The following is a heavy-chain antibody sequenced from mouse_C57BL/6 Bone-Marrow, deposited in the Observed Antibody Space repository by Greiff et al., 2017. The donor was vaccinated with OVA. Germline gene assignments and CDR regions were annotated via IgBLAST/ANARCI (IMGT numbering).Heavy chain of an antibody. CDR3: ARRELGHGYFDV. J-gene: IGHJ1*03. Sequence: VQLQQSGPELVKPGASVKISCKASGYSFTGYYMNWVKQSPEKSLEWIGEINPSTGGTTYNQKFKAKATLTVDKSSSTAYMQLKSLTSEDSAVYYCARRELGHGYFDVWGTGTTVTVSS. V-gene: IGHV1-42*01. CDR2: INPSTGGT. D-gene: IGHD4-1*01. CDR1: GYSFTGYY.